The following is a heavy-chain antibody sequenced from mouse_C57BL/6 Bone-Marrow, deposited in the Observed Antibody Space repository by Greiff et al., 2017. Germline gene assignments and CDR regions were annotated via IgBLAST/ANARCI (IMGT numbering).Heavy chain of an antibody. CDR1: GYTFTNYW. J-gene: IGHJ1*03. D-gene: IGHD2-5*01. CDR3: AVYYSNYGYFDV. CDR2: IFPGGGYT. V-gene: IGHV1-63*01. Sequence: VQLQQSGAELVRPGTSVKMSCKASGYTFTNYWIGWAKQRPGHGLEWIGDIFPGGGYTNYNEKFKGKVTLTADKSSSTAYMQFSRLTSEDSAIYCCAVYYSNYGYFDVWGTGTTVTVSS.